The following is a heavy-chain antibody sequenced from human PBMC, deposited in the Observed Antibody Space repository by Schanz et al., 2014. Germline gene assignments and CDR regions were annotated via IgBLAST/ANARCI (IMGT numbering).Heavy chain of an antibody. D-gene: IGHD2-2*01. J-gene: IGHJ4*02. V-gene: IGHV4-34*10. CDR1: GGSFSGYF. Sequence: QVQLQESGPGLVKPSGTLSLTCAVYGGSFSGYFWSWTRQSPEKGLEWIGEISHSGRTTYNPSLKSRATIPVDTSKNRFFLKLSSVAAADTAVYYCARHLAESAAAAFDSWGQGTLVAVSS. CDR2: ISHSGRT. CDR3: ARHLAESAAAAFDS.